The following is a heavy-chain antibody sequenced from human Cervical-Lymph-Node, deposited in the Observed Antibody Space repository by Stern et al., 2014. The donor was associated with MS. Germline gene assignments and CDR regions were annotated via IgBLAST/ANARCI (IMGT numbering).Heavy chain of an antibody. D-gene: IGHD3-16*01. CDR2: ITINGGTT. CDR1: GFTFSTFP. J-gene: IGHJ4*02. Sequence: EVQLVQSGGGLVQPGGSLRLSCAASGFTFSTFPMSWVRQPPGKGLEWVSSITINGGTTYSADSVKGRFTISRDNPKNTLYLQMNSVRAEDTASYYCAKGGLENKRFDNWGQGTMVTVSS. CDR3: AKGGLENKRFDN. V-gene: IGHV3-23*04.